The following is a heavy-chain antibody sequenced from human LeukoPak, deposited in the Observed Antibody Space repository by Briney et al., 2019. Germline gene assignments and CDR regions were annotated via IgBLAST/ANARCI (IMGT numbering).Heavy chain of an antibody. CDR3: ARENTYSSSWYASKERGAFDI. V-gene: IGHV3-48*01. CDR1: GLTFSSYN. CDR2: ISNSGSMI. D-gene: IGHD6-13*01. Sequence: GGSLRLSCAVSGLTFSSYNMNWVRQAPGKGLEWVSYISNSGSMIYYADSVKGRFTLSRDNAKNSLYLQMNSLRAEDTAVYYCARENTYSSSWYASKERGAFDIWGQGTMVTVSS. J-gene: IGHJ3*02.